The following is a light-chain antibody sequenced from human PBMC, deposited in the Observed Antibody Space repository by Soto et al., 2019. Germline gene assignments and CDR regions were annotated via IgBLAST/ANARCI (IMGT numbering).Light chain of an antibody. Sequence: EIVLTQSPATLSLSPGERATLSCRASQSVSSYLAWYQQKPGQAPRLLIYDASNRATGIPDRFSGSGSGTDFTLTISRLEPEDFAVYYCQHYGGSPQTFGQGTKVDI. CDR3: QHYGGSPQT. J-gene: IGKJ1*01. CDR1: QSVSSY. CDR2: DAS. V-gene: IGKV3-20*01.